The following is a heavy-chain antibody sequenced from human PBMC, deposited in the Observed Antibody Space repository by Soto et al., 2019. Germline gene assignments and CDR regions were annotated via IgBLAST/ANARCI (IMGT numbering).Heavy chain of an antibody. CDR3: ARVRPSPTNYYDSSGYWGAFDY. J-gene: IGHJ4*01. CDR2: IYYSGST. V-gene: IGHV4-59*01. CDR1: GGSISSYY. Sequence: SETLSLTCTVSGGSISSYYWSWIRQPPGKGLEWIGYIYYSGSTNHNPSLKSRVTISVDTSKNQFSLKLSSVTAADTAVYYCARVRPSPTNYYDSSGYWGAFDYWGHGTLVTVS. D-gene: IGHD3-22*01.